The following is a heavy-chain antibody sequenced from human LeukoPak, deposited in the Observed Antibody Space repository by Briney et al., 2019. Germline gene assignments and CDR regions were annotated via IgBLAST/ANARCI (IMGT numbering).Heavy chain of an antibody. V-gene: IGHV1-2*02. J-gene: IGHJ3*02. CDR3: AREGSSTSCPDAFDI. Sequence: GASVKVSCKASGYTFTGYYMHWVRQAPGQGLEWMGWINPNSGGTNYAQKFQGRVTMTRDTSISTAYMELSRLRSDDTAVYYCAREGSSTSCPDAFDIWGQGTMVTVSS. CDR1: GYTFTGYY. D-gene: IGHD2-2*01. CDR2: INPNSGGT.